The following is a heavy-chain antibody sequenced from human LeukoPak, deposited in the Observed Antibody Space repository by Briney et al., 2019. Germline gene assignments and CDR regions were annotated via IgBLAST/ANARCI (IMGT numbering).Heavy chain of an antibody. CDR3: ARHVVAVGFDY. V-gene: IGHV3-21*01. D-gene: IGHD3-22*01. CDR1: GFTLSSYN. Sequence: GGSLRLSCAASGFTLSSYNMNWVRQAPGKGLEWVSSITSSSSYIYYADSVMGRFTISRDNANNSLYLQMNSLRAEDTAVYYCARHVVAVGFDYWGQGTLVTVSS. J-gene: IGHJ4*02. CDR2: ITSSSSYI.